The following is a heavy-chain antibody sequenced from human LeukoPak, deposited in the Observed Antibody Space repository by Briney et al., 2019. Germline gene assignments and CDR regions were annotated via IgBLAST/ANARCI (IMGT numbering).Heavy chain of an antibody. J-gene: IGHJ3*02. CDR1: GFTFSSYS. D-gene: IGHD3-22*01. CDR3: AREGDYYDSSGYRLDAFDI. V-gene: IGHV3-21*01. Sequence: GGSQRLSCAASGFTFSSYSMNWVRQAPGKGLEWVSSISSSSSYIYYADSVKGRFTISRDNAKNSLYLQMNSLRAEDTAVYYCAREGDYYDSSGYRLDAFDIWGQGTMVTVSS. CDR2: ISSSSSYI.